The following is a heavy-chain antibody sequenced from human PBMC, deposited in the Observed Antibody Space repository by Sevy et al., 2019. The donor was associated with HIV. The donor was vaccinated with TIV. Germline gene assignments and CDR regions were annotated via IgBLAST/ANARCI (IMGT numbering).Heavy chain of an antibody. CDR3: ARDTRGKYNWFDP. J-gene: IGHJ5*02. V-gene: IGHV3-11*01. CDR2: ISSSGSTI. D-gene: IGHD3-3*01. CDR1: GFTFSDYY. Sequence: GGSLRLSCVASGFTFSDYYMSWIRQAPGKGLEWVSYISSSGSTIYYADSVKGRFTISRDNAKNSLYLQMNSLRAEDTAVYYCARDTRGKYNWFDPWGQGTLVTVSS.